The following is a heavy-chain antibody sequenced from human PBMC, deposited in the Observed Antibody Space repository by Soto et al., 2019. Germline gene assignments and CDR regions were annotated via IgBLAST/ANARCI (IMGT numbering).Heavy chain of an antibody. CDR1: GFTFSSYA. Sequence: EVQLLESGGGLEQPGGSLRLSCAASGFTFSSYAMSWVRQAPGKGLEWVSGISGSGGGTYYTDSVNGRFTITRDNSKNTLYLQMNSLSAEDTAVYYCAKGEGLWLVRCSYWGQGTLVMVCS. J-gene: IGHJ4*02. V-gene: IGHV3-23*01. CDR2: ISGSGGGT. CDR3: AKGEGLWLVRCSY. D-gene: IGHD6-19*01.